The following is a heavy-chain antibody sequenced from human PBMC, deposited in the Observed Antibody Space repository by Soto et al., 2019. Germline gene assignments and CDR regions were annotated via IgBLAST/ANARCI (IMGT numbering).Heavy chain of an antibody. CDR1: GGSISSYY. Sequence: SETLSLTCTVSGGSISSYYWSWIRQPPGKGLEWIGYIYYSGSTNYNPSLKSRVTISVDTSKNQFSLKLSSVTAADTAVYYCARPLFGRGNWFDPWGQGTLVT. CDR2: IYYSGST. J-gene: IGHJ5*02. V-gene: IGHV4-59*01. D-gene: IGHD3-10*01. CDR3: ARPLFGRGNWFDP.